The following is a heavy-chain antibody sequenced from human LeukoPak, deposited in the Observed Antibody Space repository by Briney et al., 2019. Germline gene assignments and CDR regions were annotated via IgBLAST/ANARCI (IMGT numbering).Heavy chain of an antibody. D-gene: IGHD6-25*01. J-gene: IGHJ6*03. CDR1: GYTFTSYG. Sequence: ASVKVSCKASGYTFTSYGIRWVRQAPGQGLEWMGWISAYNGNTNYAQKLQGRVTMTTDTSTSTAYMELRSLRSDDTAVYYCARDQRYYYYMDVWGKGTTVTVSS. CDR2: ISAYNGNT. CDR3: ARDQRYYYYMDV. V-gene: IGHV1-18*01.